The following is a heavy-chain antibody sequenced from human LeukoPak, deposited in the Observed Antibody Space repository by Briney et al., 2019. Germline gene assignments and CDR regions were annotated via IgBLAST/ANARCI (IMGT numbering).Heavy chain of an antibody. CDR1: GFTFSSYS. CDR2: ISSSSSYI. J-gene: IGHJ4*02. Sequence: GGSLRLSCAASGFTFSSYSMNWVRQAQGKGLEWVSSISSSSSYIYYADSVKGRFTISRDNAKNSLYLQMNSLRAEDTAVYYCARDRGYSYEFDYWGQGTLVTVSS. V-gene: IGHV3-21*01. D-gene: IGHD5-18*01. CDR3: ARDRGYSYEFDY.